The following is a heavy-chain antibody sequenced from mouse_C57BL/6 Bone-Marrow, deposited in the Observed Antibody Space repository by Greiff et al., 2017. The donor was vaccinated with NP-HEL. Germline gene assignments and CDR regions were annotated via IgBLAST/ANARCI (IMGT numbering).Heavy chain of an antibody. D-gene: IGHD1-1*01. CDR2: IDPSDSYT. Sequence: QVQLQQSGAELVMPGASVKLSCKASGYTFTSYWMHWVKQRPGQGLEWIGEIDPSDSYTNYNQKFKGKSTLTVDKSSSTAYMQLSSLTSEDSAVYYCARGHYYGSWFAYWGQGTLVTVSA. CDR1: GYTFTSYW. CDR3: ARGHYYGSWFAY. J-gene: IGHJ3*01. V-gene: IGHV1-69*01.